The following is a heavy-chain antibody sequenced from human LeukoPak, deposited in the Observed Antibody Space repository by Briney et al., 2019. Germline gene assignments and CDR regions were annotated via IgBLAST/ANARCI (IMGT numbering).Heavy chain of an antibody. J-gene: IGHJ5*01. Sequence: SETLSLTCTVSGGSISSYYWSWIRQPPGKGLEWIGYIYYSGSTNYNPSLKSRVTISVDTSKNQFSLKLSSVTAADTAAYYCARSHLGYSSGWYDFWGQGTLVTVSS. CDR3: ARSHLGYSSGWYDF. V-gene: IGHV4-59*01. CDR1: GGSISSYY. D-gene: IGHD6-19*01. CDR2: IYYSGST.